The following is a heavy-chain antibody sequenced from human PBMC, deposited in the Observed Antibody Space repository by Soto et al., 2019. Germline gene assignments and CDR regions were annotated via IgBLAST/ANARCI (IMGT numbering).Heavy chain of an antibody. D-gene: IGHD2-15*01. CDR1: GCSIRSYY. V-gene: IGHV4-4*07. J-gene: IGHJ3*02. CDR2: IYTSGST. CDR3: ARDCSGGSCSLDAFDI. Sequence: QVQLQEPGPGLVKPSETLSLTCTVSGCSIRSYYWSWVRQPAGKGLEWLGRIYTSGSTNYNPSLKSRVTMSVDTSKNQFSLKLSSVTAADTAVYYCARDCSGGSCSLDAFDIWGQGTMVTVSS.